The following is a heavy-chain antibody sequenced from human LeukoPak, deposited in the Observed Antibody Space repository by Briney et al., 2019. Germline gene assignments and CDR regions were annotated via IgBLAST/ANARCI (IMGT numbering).Heavy chain of an antibody. D-gene: IGHD2-2*01. CDR1: GGSISSYY. CDR2: IYYSGST. V-gene: IGHV4-59*01. CDR3: ARGDVVPAPFDY. Sequence: SETLSLTCTVSGGSISSYYWSWIRQPPGKGLEWIGYIYYSGSTNYNPSLKSRVTISVDTSKNQFSLKLSPVTAADTAVYYCARGDVVPAPFDYWGQGTLVTVSS. J-gene: IGHJ4*02.